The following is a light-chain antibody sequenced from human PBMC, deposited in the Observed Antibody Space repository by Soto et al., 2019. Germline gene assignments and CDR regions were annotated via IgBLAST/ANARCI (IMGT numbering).Light chain of an antibody. Sequence: QLVLTQSPSASASLGASVKLTCTLSGGHSTYAIAWHQQQPEKGPRYLMKLNSDGSHSKGDGIPDRFSGSSSGAERHLTISSLQSEDEADYYCQTWGTAIHDVVFGGGTKVTVL. V-gene: IGLV4-69*01. J-gene: IGLJ2*01. CDR3: QTWGTAIHDVV. CDR1: GGHSTYA. CDR2: LNSDGSH.